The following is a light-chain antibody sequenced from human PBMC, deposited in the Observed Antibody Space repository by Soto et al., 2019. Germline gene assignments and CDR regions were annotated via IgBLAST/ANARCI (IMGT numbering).Light chain of an antibody. J-gene: IGLJ2*01. CDR2: SNN. Sequence: QSVLTQPPSASGTPGQRVTISCSGSSSNIGSKTVEWYQQLPGTAPKLLINSNNQRPSGVPDRFSGSKSGTSASLAISGLQSEDEADYYCAAWDASLNGVVFGGGTKLTVL. V-gene: IGLV1-44*01. CDR3: AAWDASLNGVV. CDR1: SSNIGSKT.